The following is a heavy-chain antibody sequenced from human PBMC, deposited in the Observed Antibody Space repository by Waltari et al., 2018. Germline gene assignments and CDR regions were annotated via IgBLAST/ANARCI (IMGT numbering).Heavy chain of an antibody. V-gene: IGHV4-59*01. Sequence: QVQLQESGPGLVKPSETLSLNCTVSGVSINNYYWSWFRQPPGKGLEWIGYISHSGSTKYNPSLKSRVTISLDTSKNHFSLKVSSVTAADTAGFYCAREDDANSSGRRYFDYWGQGTLVTVSS. CDR2: ISHSGST. D-gene: IGHD3-22*01. CDR3: AREDDANSSGRRYFDY. CDR1: GVSINNYY. J-gene: IGHJ4*02.